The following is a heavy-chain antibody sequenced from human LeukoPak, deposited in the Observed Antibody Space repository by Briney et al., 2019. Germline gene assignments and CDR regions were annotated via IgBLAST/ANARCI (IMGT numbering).Heavy chain of an antibody. CDR3: AKDPISGSYHYDYFDC. D-gene: IGHD1-26*01. CDR2: ISANGDNT. V-gene: IGHV3-23*01. J-gene: IGHJ4*02. Sequence: SGGSLRLSCAASGFTFSSYAMSWVRQAPGKGLEWVSSISANGDNTYYADSVKGRFTISRDNSKNTLYLRMNSLRAEDTAIFYCAKDPISGSYHYDYFDCWGQGTLVTVSS. CDR1: GFTFSSYA.